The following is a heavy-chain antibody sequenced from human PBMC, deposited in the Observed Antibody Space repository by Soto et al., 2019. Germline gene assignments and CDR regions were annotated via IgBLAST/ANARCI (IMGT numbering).Heavy chain of an antibody. CDR3: ASSRDYYDSSVAAVDY. D-gene: IGHD3-22*01. CDR1: GYTFTSYG. V-gene: IGHV1-18*01. J-gene: IGHJ4*02. CDR2: ISAYNGNT. Sequence: ASVKVSCKASGYTFTSYGISWVRQAPGQGLEWMGWISAYNGNTNYAQKLQGRVTMTTDTSTSTAYMELRSLRSDDTAVYYCASSRDYYDSSVAAVDYWGQGTLVTVSS.